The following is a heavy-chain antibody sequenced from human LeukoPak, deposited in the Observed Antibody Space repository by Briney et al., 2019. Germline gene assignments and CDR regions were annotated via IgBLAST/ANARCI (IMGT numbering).Heavy chain of an antibody. J-gene: IGHJ4*02. CDR3: ARDGNTYGPGFDY. V-gene: IGHV4-4*07. CDR2: VNINEGP. Sequence: PSETLSLTCTVSGGSISDFHWSWIRQPAGKGLEWIGHVNINEGPKYNPSLRSRVIMSTDTSRNQYSLGLTSVTAADTAVYYCARDGNTYGPGFDYWGQGTLVTVSS. CDR1: GGSISDFH. D-gene: IGHD3-10*01.